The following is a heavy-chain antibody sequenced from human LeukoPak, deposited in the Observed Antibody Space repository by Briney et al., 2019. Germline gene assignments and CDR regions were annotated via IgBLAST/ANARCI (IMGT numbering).Heavy chain of an antibody. D-gene: IGHD3-10*01. CDR3: ARAVGDGGFPEYCFDY. CDR2: IYPGDSDT. V-gene: IGHV5-51*01. CDR1: GYSFTSYW. Sequence: GESLKISCKGSGYSFTSYWIGWVRQMPGKGLEWMGIIYPGDSDTRYSPSFQGQVTISADKSISTAYLQWSSLKASDTAMYYCARAVGDGGFPEYCFDYCGQGTLVTVSS. J-gene: IGHJ4*02.